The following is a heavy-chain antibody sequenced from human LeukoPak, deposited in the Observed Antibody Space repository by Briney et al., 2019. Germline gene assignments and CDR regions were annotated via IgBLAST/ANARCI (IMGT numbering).Heavy chain of an antibody. D-gene: IGHD6-13*01. Sequence: SETLSLTCTVSGYSISSGYYWGWIRQPPGKGLEWIGSIYHSGSTYYNPSLKSRVTISVDTSKNQFSLKLSSVTAADTAVYYCARDRGTVGYSSSWFWFDPWGQGTLVTVSS. V-gene: IGHV4-38-2*02. CDR3: ARDRGTVGYSSSWFWFDP. CDR1: GYSISSGYY. J-gene: IGHJ5*02. CDR2: IYHSGST.